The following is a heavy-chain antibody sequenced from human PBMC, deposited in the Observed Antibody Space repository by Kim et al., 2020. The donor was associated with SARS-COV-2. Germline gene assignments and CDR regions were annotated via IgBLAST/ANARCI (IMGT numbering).Heavy chain of an antibody. CDR1: GFTFSSYS. Sequence: GGSLRLSCAASGFTFSSYSMNWVRQAPGKGLEWVSSISSSSSYIYYADSVKGRFTISRDNAKNSLYLQMNSLRAEDTAVYYCARDSLPTVTTYYYYYGMDVWGQGTTVTVSS. V-gene: IGHV3-21*01. CDR3: ARDSLPTVTTYYYYYGMDV. D-gene: IGHD4-17*01. J-gene: IGHJ6*02. CDR2: ISSSSSYI.